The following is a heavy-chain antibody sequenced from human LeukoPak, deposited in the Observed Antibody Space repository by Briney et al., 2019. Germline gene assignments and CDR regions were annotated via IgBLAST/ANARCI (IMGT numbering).Heavy chain of an antibody. Sequence: GRSLRLSCVATGLIYSRYGMHGVGQAPGKGLEWVAVISYDGSNKYYADSVKGRFTISRDNSKNTLYLQMNSLRTAVTAIYYCAKEENGFFDRPLPPGYYSMDVWGQGTTVTVSS. CDR3: AKEENGFFDRPLPPGYYSMDV. D-gene: IGHD3-9*01. V-gene: IGHV3-30*18. J-gene: IGHJ6*02. CDR1: GLIYSRYG. CDR2: ISYDGSNK.